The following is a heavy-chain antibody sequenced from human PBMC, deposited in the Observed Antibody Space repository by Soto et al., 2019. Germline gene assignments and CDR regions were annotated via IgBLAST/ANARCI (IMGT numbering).Heavy chain of an antibody. V-gene: IGHV1-2*04. CDR2: INPNSGGT. J-gene: IGHJ6*02. Sequence: PSVKVSCKASGYTFTGYYMHWVRQAPGQGLEWMGWINPNSGGTNYAQKFQGWVTMTRDTSISTAYMELSRLRSDDTAVYYCARDLSRLWFGELLDYYDSSGYEMRGEDYYGMDVWGQGTTVTVSS. D-gene: IGHD3-22*01. CDR1: GYTFTGYY. CDR3: ARDLSRLWFGELLDYYDSSGYEMRGEDYYGMDV.